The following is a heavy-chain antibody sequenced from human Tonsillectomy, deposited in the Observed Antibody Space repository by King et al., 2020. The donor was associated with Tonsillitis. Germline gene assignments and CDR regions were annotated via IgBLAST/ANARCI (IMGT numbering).Heavy chain of an antibody. CDR1: GFTFSSYA. CDR3: ARDHHYYARNGAFDI. J-gene: IGHJ3*02. V-gene: IGHV3-30-3*01. D-gene: IGHD3-10*01. Sequence: VQLVESGGGVVQPGRSLRLSCAASGFTFSSYAMHWVRQAPGKGLEWVAVISYEGSNKYYADPVKGRFTISRDNSKNTLYLQMNSLRAEDTAVYYCARDHHYYARNGAFDIWGQGTMVTVSS. CDR2: ISYEGSNK.